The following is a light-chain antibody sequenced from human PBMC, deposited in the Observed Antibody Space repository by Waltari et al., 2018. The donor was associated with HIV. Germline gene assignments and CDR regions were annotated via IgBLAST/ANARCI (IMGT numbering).Light chain of an antibody. CDR3: QQRSNWPPLT. CDR1: QSIGTS. Sequence: EIVLTQSPATLSVSPGDRATLSCGASQSIGTSLAWYQQKPGQAPSLIIYDASRGAIGIPARFSGSGSGTDFTLTISNVEPEDFAVYYCQQRSNWPPLTFGGGTKVEIK. CDR2: DAS. J-gene: IGKJ4*01. V-gene: IGKV3-11*01.